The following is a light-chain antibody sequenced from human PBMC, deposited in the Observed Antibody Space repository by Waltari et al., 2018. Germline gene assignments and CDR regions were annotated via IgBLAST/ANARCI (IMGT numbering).Light chain of an antibody. J-gene: IGKJ2*01. CDR3: QQYNNWRT. V-gene: IGKV3-15*01. Sequence: EVLMTQSPATLSVSPGERATLSCRASQSIARNLAWYQQKPGQAPRPLIYGASTRATGVPDRFSGSGSGTEFTLTISSLQSEDFVVYYCQQYNNWRTFGQGTKVEIK. CDR2: GAS. CDR1: QSIARN.